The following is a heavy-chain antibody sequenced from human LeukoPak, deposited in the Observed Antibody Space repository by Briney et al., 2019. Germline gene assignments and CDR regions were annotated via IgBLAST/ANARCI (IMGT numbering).Heavy chain of an antibody. CDR2: IYYSGST. Sequence: PSQTLSLTCTVSGGSISSGGYYWSWIRQHPGKGLEWIGYIYYSGSTYYNPSLKSRVTISVVTSKNQFSLKLSSVTAADTAVYYCARDSTSGWFDPWGQGTLVTVSS. V-gene: IGHV4-31*03. CDR1: GGSISSGGYY. D-gene: IGHD3-10*01. J-gene: IGHJ5*02. CDR3: ARDSTSGWFDP.